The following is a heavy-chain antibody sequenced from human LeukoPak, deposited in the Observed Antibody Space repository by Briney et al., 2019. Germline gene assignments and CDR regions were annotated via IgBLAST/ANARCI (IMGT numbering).Heavy chain of an antibody. CDR3: ERGLGYCSSTSCKSYYYGMDV. Sequence: GGSLRLSCAASGFTFSSYAMHWVRQAPGKGLEWVAVISYDGSNKYYADSVKGRFTISRDNSKNTLYLQMNSLRAEDTAVYYCERGLGYCSSTSCKSYYYGMDVWGQGTTVTVSS. J-gene: IGHJ6*02. CDR2: ISYDGSNK. CDR1: GFTFSSYA. D-gene: IGHD2-2*01. V-gene: IGHV3-30-3*01.